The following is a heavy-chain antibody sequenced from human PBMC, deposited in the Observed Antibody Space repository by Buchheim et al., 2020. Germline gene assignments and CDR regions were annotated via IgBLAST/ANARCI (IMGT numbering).Heavy chain of an antibody. CDR1: GGSFSGYY. CDR3: ARWRGAIVAYYYYYYGMDV. Sequence: QVQLQQWGAGLLKPSETLSLTCAVYGGSFSGYYWSWIRQPPGKGLEWIGEINHSGSTNYNPSLKSRVTIPVDHSKNQFPLKLSSVTAADTAVYYCARWRGAIVAYYYYYYGMDVWGQGTT. J-gene: IGHJ6*02. V-gene: IGHV4-34*01. D-gene: IGHD2-15*01. CDR2: INHSGST.